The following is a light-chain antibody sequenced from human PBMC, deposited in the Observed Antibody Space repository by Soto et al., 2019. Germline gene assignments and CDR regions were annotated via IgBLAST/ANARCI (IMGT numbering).Light chain of an antibody. Sequence: DIQLTQSPSFLSASVGDRVTITCRAGQGIRNYLAWYQQKPGKAPKLLIYAASTLQSGVPSRFSGSGSGTEFTLTISSLQPEDFATYYCQQLNSYPPWTFGQGTKVEIK. CDR2: AAS. J-gene: IGKJ1*01. CDR1: QGIRNY. CDR3: QQLNSYPPWT. V-gene: IGKV1-9*01.